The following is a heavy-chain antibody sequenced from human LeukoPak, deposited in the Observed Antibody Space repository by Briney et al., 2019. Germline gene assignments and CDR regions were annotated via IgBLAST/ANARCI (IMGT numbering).Heavy chain of an antibody. V-gene: IGHV1-46*01. D-gene: IGHD6-13*01. J-gene: IGHJ3*02. CDR3: ARDLAAGGTWAFDI. CDR2: INPSDGGT. Sequence: ASVKVSCKASGDTFRTYAISWVRQAPGQGLEWMGIINPSDGGTGYAQMFQGRVSMTRDTSTSTVYMDLSTLRSEDTAVYYCARDLAAGGTWAFDIWGQGTMVTVSS. CDR1: GDTFRTYA.